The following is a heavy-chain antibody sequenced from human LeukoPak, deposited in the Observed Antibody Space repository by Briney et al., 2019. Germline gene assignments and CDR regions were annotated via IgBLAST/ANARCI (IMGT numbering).Heavy chain of an antibody. CDR3: ARHHSSSWYGFDY. D-gene: IGHD6-13*01. V-gene: IGHV4-34*01. Sequence: SETLSLTCAVYGGSFSDYYWSWIRQPPGKGLEWIGEINHSGSTNYNPSLKSRVTISVDTSKNQFSLKLSSVTAADTAVYYCARHHSSSWYGFDYWGQGTLVTVSS. CDR2: INHSGST. J-gene: IGHJ4*02. CDR1: GGSFSDYY.